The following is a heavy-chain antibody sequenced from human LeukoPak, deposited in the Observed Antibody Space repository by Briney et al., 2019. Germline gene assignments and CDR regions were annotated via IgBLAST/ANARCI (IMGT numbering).Heavy chain of an antibody. D-gene: IGHD3-22*01. V-gene: IGHV1-2*02. CDR1: GYTFTGTY. Sequence: ASVRLSCKASGYTFTGTYIHWLRQAPGQGLEWMGWISPKNGVTNYGQKFQGRVTMTWDTSISTAYMELARLTSDDAALYYCGRGSEGGKWLDYWGQGALVTVSS. CDR2: ISPKNGVT. J-gene: IGHJ4*02. CDR3: GRGSEGGKWLDY.